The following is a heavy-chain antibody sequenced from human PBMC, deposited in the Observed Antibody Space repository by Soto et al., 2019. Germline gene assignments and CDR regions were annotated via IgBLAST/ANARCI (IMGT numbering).Heavy chain of an antibody. CDR3: ARSGTIFGVVGDARDY. Sequence: QVQLVQSGAEVKKPGSSVKVSCKASGGTFSSYAISWVRQALGQGLEWMGGIIPIFGTGNYAQKFQGRVTITADESTSTAYMELSSMRSEDAAVYYCARSGTIFGVVGDARDYWGQGTLVTVSS. D-gene: IGHD3-3*01. CDR1: GGTFSSYA. J-gene: IGHJ4*02. CDR2: IIPIFGTG. V-gene: IGHV1-69*01.